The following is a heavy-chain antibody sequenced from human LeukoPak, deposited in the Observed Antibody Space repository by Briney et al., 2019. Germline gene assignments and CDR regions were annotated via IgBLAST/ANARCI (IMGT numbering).Heavy chain of an antibody. Sequence: GGSLRLSCAPSGLPFNSYAMGWVRQAPGKGLEWVSTISGSGDSTYYADSVMGRFTISRDSSKNTLSLQMNSLRAEDTAVYYCAARPPAGVAGPFDCWGQGTLVTVSS. CDR2: ISGSGDST. V-gene: IGHV3-23*01. CDR3: AARPPAGVAGPFDC. CDR1: GLPFNSYA. J-gene: IGHJ4*02. D-gene: IGHD6-19*01.